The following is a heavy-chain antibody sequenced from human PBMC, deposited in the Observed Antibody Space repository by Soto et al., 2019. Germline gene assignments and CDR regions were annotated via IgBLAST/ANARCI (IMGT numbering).Heavy chain of an antibody. D-gene: IGHD2-2*01. J-gene: IGHJ5*02. V-gene: IGHV3-23*01. CDR2: ISGSGGST. CDR1: GFTFSSYA. Sequence: EVQLLESGGGLVQPGGSLRLSCAASGFTFSSYAMSWVRQAPGKGVEWVSAISGSGGSTYYADSVKGRFTISRDNIKNTLYLQMNTLRAEDTAVYYCATEIAQAAICGWFDLWGPGILVTVSS. CDR3: ATEIAQAAICGWFDL.